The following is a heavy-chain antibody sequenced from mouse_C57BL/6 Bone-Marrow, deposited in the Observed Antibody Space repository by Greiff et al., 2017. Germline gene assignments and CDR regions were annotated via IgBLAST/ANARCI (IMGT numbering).Heavy chain of an antibody. V-gene: IGHV1-63*01. J-gene: IGHJ2*01. CDR3: AREGRNLQNFDY. CDR2: IYPGGGYT. Sequence: QVQLQQSGAELVRPGTSVKMSCKASGYTFTNYWIGWAKQRPGHGLEWIGDIYPGGGYTNYNEKFKGKATLTADKSSSPAYMQVSSLTSEDSAIYYCAREGRNLQNFDYWGQGTTLTVSS. CDR1: GYTFTNYW.